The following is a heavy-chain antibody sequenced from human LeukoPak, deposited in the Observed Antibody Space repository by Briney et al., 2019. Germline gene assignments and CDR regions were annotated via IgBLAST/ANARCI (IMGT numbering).Heavy chain of an antibody. Sequence: SETLSLTCAVYGGSFSGYHRSWIRQPPGKGLEWIGEINHSGSTNYNPSLKSRVTISVDTSKNQFSLKLNSVTAADTAVYYCARGPIPSEGGYWGQGTLVTVSS. CDR2: INHSGST. CDR3: ARGPIPSEGGY. V-gene: IGHV4-34*01. J-gene: IGHJ4*02. CDR1: GGSFSGYH. D-gene: IGHD3-16*01.